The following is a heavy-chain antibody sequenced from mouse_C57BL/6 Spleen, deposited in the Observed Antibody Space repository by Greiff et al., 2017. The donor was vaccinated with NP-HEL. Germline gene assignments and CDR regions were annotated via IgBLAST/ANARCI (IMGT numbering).Heavy chain of an antibody. CDR2: INPNNGGT. J-gene: IGHJ1*03. CDR1: GYTFTDYN. V-gene: IGHV1-18*01. CDR3: ARTRYYGSSPWYFDV. D-gene: IGHD1-1*01. Sequence: EVQLQQSGPELVKPGASVKIPCKASGYTFTDYNMDWVKQSHGKSLEWIGDINPNNGGTIYNQKFKGKATLTVDKSSSTAYMELRSLTSEDTAVYYCARTRYYGSSPWYFDVWGTGTTVTVSS.